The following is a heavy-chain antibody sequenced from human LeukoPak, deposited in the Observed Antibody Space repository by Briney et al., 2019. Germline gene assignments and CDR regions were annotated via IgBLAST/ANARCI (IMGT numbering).Heavy chain of an antibody. CDR2: INPNSGGT. J-gene: IGHJ6*02. V-gene: IGHV1-2*02. CDR3: ARDHCSAGGCYENYYYGMDV. CDR1: GYTSIDYY. Sequence: ASVKVSCKASGYTSIDYYLQWVRQAPGQGLEWMGWINPNSGGTEYVQKFQGRVTMTRDTSINTAYMELSRLRSDDTAVYYCARDHCSAGGCYENYYYGMDVWGQGTTVIVSS. D-gene: IGHD2-15*01.